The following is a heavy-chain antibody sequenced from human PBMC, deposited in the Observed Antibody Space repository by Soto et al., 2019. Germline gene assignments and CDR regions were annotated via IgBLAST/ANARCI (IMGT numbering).Heavy chain of an antibody. J-gene: IGHJ4*02. D-gene: IGHD3-3*01. CDR3: ARRLLFLGHDS. V-gene: IGHV4-30-4*01. Sequence: SETLSLTCNVSGDSVSSGDYYWSWIRQPPGKGLEWIGYIYYTGNTYYNPSLRSRVILSVDTSKNQFSLKLSSVTAADTAVYYCARRLLFLGHDSWGKGTPVTVSS. CDR2: IYYTGNT. CDR1: GDSVSSGDYY.